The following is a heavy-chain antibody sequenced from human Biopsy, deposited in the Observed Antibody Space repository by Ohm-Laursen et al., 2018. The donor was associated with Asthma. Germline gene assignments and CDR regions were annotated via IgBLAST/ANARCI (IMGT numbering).Heavy chain of an antibody. CDR1: GGTFNTYV. V-gene: IGHV1-69*01. Sequence: SSVKVSCKSPGGTFNTYVIGWVRQAPGQGLEWMGGINSVFGATTYPQKFQDRVTITADDSTSTVYMELSSLRSEDTAVYYCARKAGSCISRTCYSLDFWGQGTLVTVSS. D-gene: IGHD2-2*01. J-gene: IGHJ4*02. CDR3: ARKAGSCISRTCYSLDF. CDR2: INSVFGAT.